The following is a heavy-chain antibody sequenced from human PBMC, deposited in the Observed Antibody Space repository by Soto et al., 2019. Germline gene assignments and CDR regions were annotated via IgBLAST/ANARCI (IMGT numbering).Heavy chain of an antibody. Sequence: QVQLVESGGGVVQPERSLRLSCAASGFTFSSYGMHWVRQAPGKGLEWVAVIWYDGSNKYYADSVKGRFTISRDNSKNTLYLQMNSLRAEDTAVYYCARDGLYYYDSSGYYSFDYWGQGTLVTVSS. CDR1: GFTFSSYG. V-gene: IGHV3-33*01. CDR2: IWYDGSNK. D-gene: IGHD3-22*01. CDR3: ARDGLYYYDSSGYYSFDY. J-gene: IGHJ4*02.